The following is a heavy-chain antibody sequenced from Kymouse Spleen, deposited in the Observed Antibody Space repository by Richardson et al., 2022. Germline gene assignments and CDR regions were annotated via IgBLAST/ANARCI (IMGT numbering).Heavy chain of an antibody. CDR3: ARAPYYYGSGSYYYFDY. CDR1: GFTFSSYS. CDR2: ISSSSSYI. D-gene: IGHD3-10*01. J-gene: IGHJ4*02. V-gene: IGHV3-21*03. Sequence: EVQLVESGGGLVKPGGSLRLSCAASGFTFSSYSMNWVRQAPGKGLEWVSSISSSSSYIYYADSVKGRFTISRDNAKNSLYLQMNSLRAEDTAVYYCARAPYYYGSGSYYYFDYWGQGTLVTVSS.